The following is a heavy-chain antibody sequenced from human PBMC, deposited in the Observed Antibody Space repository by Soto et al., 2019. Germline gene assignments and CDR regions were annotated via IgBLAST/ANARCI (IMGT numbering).Heavy chain of an antibody. CDR1: GDSISRGGYY. V-gene: IGHV4-31*03. CDR3: ASLPEGVAANRFSWFAP. D-gene: IGHD2-15*01. J-gene: IGHJ5*02. CDR2: IYYSGST. Sequence: SETLSLTCTVSGDSISRGGYYWSWIRQHPGKGLEWIGYIYYSGSTNYNPSLKSRVTISVDTSKNQFSLKLSSVTAADTAVYYCASLPEGVAANRFSWFAPWGQGTLVTVSS.